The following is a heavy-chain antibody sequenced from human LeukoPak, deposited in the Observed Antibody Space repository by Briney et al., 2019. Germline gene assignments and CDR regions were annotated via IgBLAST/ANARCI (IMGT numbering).Heavy chain of an antibody. CDR1: GGSISSSSYY. D-gene: IGHD1-26*01. CDR2: IYYSGST. Sequence: SETLSLTCTVSGGSISSSSYYWGWIRQPPGKGPEWIGNIYYSGSTYYNPSLKSRVTISVDTSKNQFSLKLSSVTAADTAVYYCVRDRDGVGVTIAAAFDIWGQGTMVTVSS. J-gene: IGHJ3*02. V-gene: IGHV4-39*07. CDR3: VRDRDGVGVTIAAAFDI.